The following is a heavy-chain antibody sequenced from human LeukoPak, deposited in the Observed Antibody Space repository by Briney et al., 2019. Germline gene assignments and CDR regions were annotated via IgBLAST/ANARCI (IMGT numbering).Heavy chain of an antibody. D-gene: IGHD2-2*02. J-gene: IGHJ4*02. Sequence: GRSLRLSCAASGFTFTNYAMHWVRQAPGKGLEWVAVISYDGSNKSYGDSVKGRFTISRDDARNTVYLQMNSLSAEDTAVYYCARDVRYCTSTSCYTLFDYWGQGTLVTVSS. CDR2: ISYDGSNK. V-gene: IGHV3-30-3*01. CDR3: ARDVRYCTSTSCYTLFDY. CDR1: GFTFTNYA.